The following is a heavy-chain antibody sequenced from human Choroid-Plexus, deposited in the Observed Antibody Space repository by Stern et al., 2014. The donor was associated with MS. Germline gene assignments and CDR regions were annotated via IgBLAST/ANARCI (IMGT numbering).Heavy chain of an antibody. V-gene: IGHV3-30*18. Sequence: VQLEESGGGVVQPGRPLRLSCAASGFTFGSCAMHWVRQAPGKGLEWVAGVSYDGSNKYYADSVKGRFTVSRDKSQNTLYMQMSSLRAEDTAVYYCAKDRQYLTYFFDHWGQGSLVTVSS. CDR1: GFTFGSCA. CDR3: AKDRQYLTYFFDH. CDR2: VSYDGSNK. J-gene: IGHJ5*02. D-gene: IGHD2-8*01.